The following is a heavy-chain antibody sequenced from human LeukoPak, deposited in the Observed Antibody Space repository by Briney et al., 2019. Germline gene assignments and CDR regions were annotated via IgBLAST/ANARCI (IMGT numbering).Heavy chain of an antibody. V-gene: IGHV3-43*02. CDR3: AKEGSGGGLDLDN. J-gene: IGHJ4*02. Sequence: GGSLRLSCAASGFTFDDYAMDWVRQAPGKGLEWVSLISGDGGRTYYADSVKGRFTISRDNSKNSLYLQMNSLRSEDTALYYCAKEGSGGGLDLDNWGQGTLVTVSS. CDR2: ISGDGGRT. D-gene: IGHD3-10*01. CDR1: GFTFDDYA.